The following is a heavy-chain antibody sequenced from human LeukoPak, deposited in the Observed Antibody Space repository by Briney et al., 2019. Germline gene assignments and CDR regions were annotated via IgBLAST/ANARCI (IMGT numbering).Heavy chain of an antibody. V-gene: IGHV3-48*01. D-gene: IGHD2-15*01. J-gene: IGHJ4*02. CDR3: ARVHGGYPFDH. Sequence: PGGSLRLSCADSGFSFSTYNMNWVRQAPGKGLEWLSYISSSSNNKYYADSVRGRFAISRDNAKNSLYLQMNSLRAEDTAVYYCARVHGGYPFDHWGQGTLVTVSS. CDR1: GFSFSTYN. CDR2: ISSSSNNK.